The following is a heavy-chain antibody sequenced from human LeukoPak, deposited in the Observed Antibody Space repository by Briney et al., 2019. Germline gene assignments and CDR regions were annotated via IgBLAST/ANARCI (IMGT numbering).Heavy chain of an antibody. V-gene: IGHV3-30-3*01. CDR3: AKVPLWSGYYSAFDI. CDR2: ISYDGSNK. CDR1: GFTFSSYA. J-gene: IGHJ3*02. D-gene: IGHD3-3*01. Sequence: GGSLRLSCAASGFTFSSYAMHWVRQAPGKGLEWVAVISYDGSNKYYADSVKGRFTISRDNSKNTLYLQMNSLRAEDTAVYYCAKVPLWSGYYSAFDIWGQGTMVTVSS.